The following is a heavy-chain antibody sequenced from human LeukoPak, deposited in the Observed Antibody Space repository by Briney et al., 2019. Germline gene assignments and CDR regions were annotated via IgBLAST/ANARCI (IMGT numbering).Heavy chain of an antibody. Sequence: GGSLRLSCAASGFSFNSYWMHWVRQAPGKGLEWVAVISYDGSNEYYADSVKGRFTISRDNSKNTLYLQMNSLRAEDTAVYYCAKVGGVTNTLFHYGMDVWGQGTTVTVSS. V-gene: IGHV3-30*18. CDR1: GFSFNSYW. CDR3: AKVGGVTNTLFHYGMDV. D-gene: IGHD4-17*01. CDR2: ISYDGSNE. J-gene: IGHJ6*02.